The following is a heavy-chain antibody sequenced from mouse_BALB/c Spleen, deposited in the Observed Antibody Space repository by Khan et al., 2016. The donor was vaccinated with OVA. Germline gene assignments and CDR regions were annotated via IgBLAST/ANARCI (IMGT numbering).Heavy chain of an antibody. J-gene: IGHJ2*01. CDR2: TNPTNGRT. V-gene: IGHV1S81*02. CDR1: GYTFTSYW. CDR3: ARIKKIVATYFDY. Sequence: QVQLQQSGAELVKAGASVKMSCKASGYTFTSYWMHWVKQRLGQGLEWFAETNPTNGRTYYNEKFKSKATLTVDKSSSTAYMLLSGPTFEDSAVYYCARIKKIVATYFDYVGQGTTLTVSS. D-gene: IGHD1-1*01.